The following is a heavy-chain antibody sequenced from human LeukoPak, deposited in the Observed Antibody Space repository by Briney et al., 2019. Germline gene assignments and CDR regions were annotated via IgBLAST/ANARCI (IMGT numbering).Heavy chain of an antibody. D-gene: IGHD1-26*01. V-gene: IGHV4-39*01. CDR2: IYYAGDT. J-gene: IGHJ4*02. CDR3: ATSNSGRYSEIDN. Sequence: SETLSLTSTVSGGSVSSSSYYWGWIRQPPGKGLECIGTIYYAGDTYYNPSLESRISISVDTSNNQFSLKLSSVTAADTAVYYCATSNSGRYSEIDNWSQGTLVTVSS. CDR1: GGSVSSSSYY.